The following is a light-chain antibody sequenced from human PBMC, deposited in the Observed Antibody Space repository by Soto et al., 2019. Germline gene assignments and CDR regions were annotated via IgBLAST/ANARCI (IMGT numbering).Light chain of an antibody. CDR1: GNDVGGYTF. CDR2: DVN. J-gene: IGLJ1*01. V-gene: IGLV2-14*03. Sequence: QSVLTQPASVSGSPGQSISISCTGTGNDVGGYTFVSWYQQHPDKVPKLVIFDVNRRPSGVSDRFSGSKSVNAASLTISGLQAEDEADYYCCSYTAPTTYVFGTGTKVPVL. CDR3: CSYTAPTTYV.